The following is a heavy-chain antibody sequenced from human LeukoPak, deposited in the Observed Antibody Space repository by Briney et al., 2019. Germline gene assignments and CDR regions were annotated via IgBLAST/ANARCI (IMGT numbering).Heavy chain of an antibody. CDR2: IIPIFGTA. Sequence: ASVKVSCKASGGTWCSYAISWVRQAPGQGLEWMGGIIPIFGTANYAQKFQGRVTITADESTSTAYMELSSLRSEDTAVYYCARGITMIVVDWGQGTLVTVSS. CDR3: ARGITMIVVD. V-gene: IGHV1-69*13. J-gene: IGHJ4*02. D-gene: IGHD3-22*01. CDR1: GGTWCSYA.